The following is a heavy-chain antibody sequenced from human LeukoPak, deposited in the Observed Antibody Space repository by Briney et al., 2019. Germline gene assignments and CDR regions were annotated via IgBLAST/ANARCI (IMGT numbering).Heavy chain of an antibody. D-gene: IGHD2-21*02. CDR2: IIPIFGTA. CDR1: GGTFSSYA. CDR3: ATSDCGCDCYPDY. Sequence: SVKVSCKASGGTFSSYAISWVRQAPGQGLEWMGGIIPIFGTANYAQKFQGRVTITTDESTSTAYMELSSLRSEDTAVYYCATSDCGCDCYPDYWGQGTLVTVSS. J-gene: IGHJ4*02. V-gene: IGHV1-69*05.